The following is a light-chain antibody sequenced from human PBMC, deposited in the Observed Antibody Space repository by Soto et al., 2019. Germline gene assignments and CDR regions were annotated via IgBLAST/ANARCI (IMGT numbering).Light chain of an antibody. J-gene: IGKJ1*01. CDR2: GAS. Sequence: EIVMTQSPATLSVSPGERATLSCRASQSVSSNLAWYQQKPGQAPRLLIYGASTRATGIPARFSGSGSGTEFTLTISGLQSEDFAVYYCPQYDKWPRKFGQGTNLDIK. V-gene: IGKV3-15*01. CDR1: QSVSSN. CDR3: PQYDKWPRK.